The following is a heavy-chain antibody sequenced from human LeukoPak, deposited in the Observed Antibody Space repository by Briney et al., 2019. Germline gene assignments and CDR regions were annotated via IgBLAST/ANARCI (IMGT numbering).Heavy chain of an antibody. J-gene: IGHJ3*02. CDR2: ISSSSSYI. Sequence: PGGSLRLSCAASGFTFSSYSMNWVRQAPGKGLEWVSSISSSSSYIYYADSVKGRFTISRDNAQNSLYLQMNSLRAEDTAVYYCARTLINYDSSGYYAFDAFDIWGQGTMVTVSS. D-gene: IGHD3-22*01. CDR1: GFTFSSYS. V-gene: IGHV3-21*01. CDR3: ARTLINYDSSGYYAFDAFDI.